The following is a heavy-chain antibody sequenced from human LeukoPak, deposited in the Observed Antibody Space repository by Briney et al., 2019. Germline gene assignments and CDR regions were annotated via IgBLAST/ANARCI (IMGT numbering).Heavy chain of an antibody. Sequence: GGSLRLSCTTSGFTFNDYAMHWVRQAPGKGLEWVAGISWNRNTIGYADSLRDRFTVYRDDAENSLYLQMNSLRPEDTAIYYCAKDADDSGDYVGIDYWGQGILVTVSS. J-gene: IGHJ4*02. CDR3: AKDADDSGDYVGIDY. V-gene: IGHV3-9*01. CDR1: GFTFNDYA. D-gene: IGHD4-17*01. CDR2: ISWNRNTI.